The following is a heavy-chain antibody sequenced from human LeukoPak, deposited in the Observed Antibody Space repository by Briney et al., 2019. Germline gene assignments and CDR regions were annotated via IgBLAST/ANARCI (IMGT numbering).Heavy chain of an antibody. CDR1: GGSISTYY. CDR2: IYHSGST. J-gene: IGHJ4*02. D-gene: IGHD1-1*01. CDR3: ARGEYSGSD. Sequence: PSETLSLTCTVSGGSISTYYWNWIRQPPGKGLEWIGYIYHSGSTNYNPSLQSRVTISVDTSKNQFSLKLSSVTAADTAVYYCARGEYSGSDWGQGTLVTVSS. V-gene: IGHV4-59*01.